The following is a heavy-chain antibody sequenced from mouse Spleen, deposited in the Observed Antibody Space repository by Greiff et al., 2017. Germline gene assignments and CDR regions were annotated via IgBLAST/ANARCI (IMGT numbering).Heavy chain of an antibody. CDR2: IWRGGST. V-gene: IGHV2-5*01. CDR1: GFSLTSYG. J-gene: IGHJ1*03. D-gene: IGHD1-1*01. CDR3: AKNKGNYGSSYEYFDV. Sequence: VQLQQSGPGLVQPSQSLSITCTVSGFSLTSYGVHWVRQSPGKGLEWLGVIWRGGSTDYNAAFMSRLSITKDNSKSQVFFKMNSLQADDTAIYYCAKNKGNYGSSYEYFDVWGTGTTVTVSS.